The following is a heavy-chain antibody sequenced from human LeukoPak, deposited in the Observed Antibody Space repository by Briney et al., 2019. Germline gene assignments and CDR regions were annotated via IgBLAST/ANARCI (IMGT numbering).Heavy chain of an antibody. J-gene: IGHJ4*02. CDR1: GDSVSSYY. CDR3: ARVQIGYSYGLFDY. CDR2: IYNSGST. Sequence: SETLSLTCTVSGDSVSSYYWSWIRQPPGKGLVWIGYIYNSGSTNYNPSLKSRVTISIHTSKNQFSLKLSSVTAADTAVYYCARVQIGYSYGLFDYWGQGTLVTVSS. V-gene: IGHV4-59*02. D-gene: IGHD5-18*01.